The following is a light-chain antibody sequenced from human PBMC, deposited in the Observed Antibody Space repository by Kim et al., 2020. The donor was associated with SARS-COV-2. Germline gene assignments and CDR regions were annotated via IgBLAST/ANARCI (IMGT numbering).Light chain of an antibody. CDR2: YDS. V-gene: IGLV3-21*04. J-gene: IGLJ1*01. Sequence: PGKTARISCGGNNIGGKSVHWYQQKPGQAPVLVIYYDSDRPSGIPERFSGSNSGNTATLTISRVEAGDEADYYCQVWDTSSAHYVFGTGTKVTVL. CDR1: NIGGKS. CDR3: QVWDTSSAHYV.